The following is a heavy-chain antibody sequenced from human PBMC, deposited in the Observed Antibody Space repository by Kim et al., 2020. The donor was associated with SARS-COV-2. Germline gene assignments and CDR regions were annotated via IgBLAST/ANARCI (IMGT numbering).Heavy chain of an antibody. J-gene: IGHJ6*02. CDR1: GFTFSSYW. CDR2: IKQDGSEK. V-gene: IGHV3-7*01. Sequence: GGSLRLSCAASGFTFSSYWMSWVRQAPGKGLEWVANIKQDGSEKYYVDSVKGRFTISRDNAKNSLYLQMNSLRAEDTAVYYCAREGFTTIVDYYYYGMDVWGQGTTVTVSS. D-gene: IGHD5-12*01. CDR3: AREGFTTIVDYYYYGMDV.